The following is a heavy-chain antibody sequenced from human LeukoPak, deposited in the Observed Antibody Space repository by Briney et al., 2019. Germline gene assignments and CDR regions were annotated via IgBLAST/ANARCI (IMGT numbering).Heavy chain of an antibody. D-gene: IGHD1-1*01. CDR2: ISSSSSYI. CDR3: ARDEREFDY. CDR1: AFSLNAYN. J-gene: IGHJ4*02. Sequence: GGSLRLSCAASAFSLNAYNMNWVRQAPGKGLEWVSSISSSSSYIYYADSVKGRFTISRDNAKNSLYLQMNSLRAEDTAVYYCARDEREFDYWGQGTLVTVSS. V-gene: IGHV3-21*01.